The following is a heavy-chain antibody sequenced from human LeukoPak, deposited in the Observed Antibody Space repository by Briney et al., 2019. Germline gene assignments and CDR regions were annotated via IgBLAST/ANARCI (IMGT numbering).Heavy chain of an antibody. D-gene: IGHD3-22*01. Sequence: GGSLRLSCAASGFTFDNYGMSWVRQAPGKGLELDSGINWNGGSTGYADSVKCQFTISRDNGKNSLYLQMNSLRAEDTALYYCARIDTYYYDSSGYYSAFDIWGQGTIVTVSS. CDR2: INWNGGST. CDR3: ARIDTYYYDSSGYYSAFDI. CDR1: GFTFDNYG. J-gene: IGHJ3*02. V-gene: IGHV3-20*04.